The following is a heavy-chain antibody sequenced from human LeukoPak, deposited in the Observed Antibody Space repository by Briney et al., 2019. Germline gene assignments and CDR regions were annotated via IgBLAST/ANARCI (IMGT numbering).Heavy chain of an antibody. CDR3: AKDLEQWPAVPEY. D-gene: IGHD6-19*01. Sequence: GGSLRLSCTASGFTFRDCGMHWVRQAAGKGLDWVAFIEKDGSNKYYADSVKGRFTVSRDNSKNRLYLQMNSLRPEETALYYCAKDLEQWPAVPEYWGQGTLVIVSS. CDR1: GFTFRDCG. V-gene: IGHV3-30*02. J-gene: IGHJ4*02. CDR2: IEKDGSNK.